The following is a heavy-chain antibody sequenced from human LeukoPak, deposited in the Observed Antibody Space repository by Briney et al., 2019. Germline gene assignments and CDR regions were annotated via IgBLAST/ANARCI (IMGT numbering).Heavy chain of an antibody. Sequence: GGSLRLSCAASGFTFSDYYMSWIRQAPGKGLEWVSYISSSGSTIYYADSVKGRFTVSRDNAKNSLYLQMNSLRAEDTAVYYCARDLENRSPIIAAAGYYYYGMDVWGQGTTVTVSS. V-gene: IGHV3-11*01. CDR1: GFTFSDYY. J-gene: IGHJ6*02. D-gene: IGHD6-13*01. CDR3: ARDLENRSPIIAAAGYYYYGMDV. CDR2: ISSSGSTI.